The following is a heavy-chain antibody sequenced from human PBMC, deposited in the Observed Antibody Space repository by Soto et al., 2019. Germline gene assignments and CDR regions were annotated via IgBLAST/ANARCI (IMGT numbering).Heavy chain of an antibody. J-gene: IGHJ4*02. CDR1: GFSLSTTGVG. CDR3: ARSLWFGELH. V-gene: IGHV2-5*02. D-gene: IGHD3-10*01. CDR2: IYWDNDK. Sequence: QITLKESGPTLGKPTQPLTLTCSFSGFSLSTTGVGVGWIRQSPGKALGWLAIIYWDNDKRYSPSLKSRVTITNDTSNNQVVLTVTNMDPVDTVTYYCARSLWFGELHWGQGALVTVSS.